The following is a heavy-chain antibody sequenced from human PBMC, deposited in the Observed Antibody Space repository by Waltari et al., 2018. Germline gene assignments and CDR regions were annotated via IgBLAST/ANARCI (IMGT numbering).Heavy chain of an antibody. CDR3: ASDRGRGLYLDS. CDR2: VHQSGRS. J-gene: IGHJ4*02. Sequence: QVQLQESGPGLVKPSGTLSLTCTVSGDSISTNCFWRWVRQSPGKGLEWIGQVHQSGRSNYNPSLESRVTVSMDTSKNQFSLKMTSVTAADTAIYYCASDRGRGLYLDSWGQGTLVTVSP. CDR1: GDSISTNCF. V-gene: IGHV4-4*02. D-gene: IGHD2-15*01.